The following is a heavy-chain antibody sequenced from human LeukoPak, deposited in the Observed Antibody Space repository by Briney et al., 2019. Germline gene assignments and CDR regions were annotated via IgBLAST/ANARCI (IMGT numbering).Heavy chain of an antibody. V-gene: IGHV1-8*01. CDR3: ARKYLYGSGKPHFDY. J-gene: IGHJ4*02. CDR2: MNPNSGNS. CDR1: GYTFTSYD. Sequence: ASVTVSCKASGYTFTSYDINWVRQAAGQGLEWMGWMNPNSGNSGYAQKFQGRVTMTRNTSISTAYMELSSLRSDDTAVYYCARKYLYGSGKPHFDYWGQGTLVTVSS. D-gene: IGHD3-10*01.